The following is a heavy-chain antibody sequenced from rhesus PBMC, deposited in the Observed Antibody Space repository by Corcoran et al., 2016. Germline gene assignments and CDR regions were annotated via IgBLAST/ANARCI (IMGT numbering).Heavy chain of an antibody. CDR3: EGVYRGIDY. CDR2: IGNRSSRF. J-gene: IGHJ4*01. V-gene: IGHV4-65*02. Sequence: QMQLHESGPGPGKPSETLSLTRGVFGGFISSSKWGTWVCRPPGKGLEWIGNIGNRSSRFHYTPYRQSPVTISNATSKNLFSLKLSSVAAADTAVYYCEGVYRGIDYWGQGVLVTVSS. CDR1: GGFISSSKW. D-gene: IGHD1-1-1*01.